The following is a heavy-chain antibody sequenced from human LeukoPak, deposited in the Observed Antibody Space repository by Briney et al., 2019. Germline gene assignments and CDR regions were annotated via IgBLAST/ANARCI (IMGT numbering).Heavy chain of an antibody. J-gene: IGHJ4*02. CDR1: GESLSGYY. CDR2: INHSGST. V-gene: IGHV4-34*01. Sequence: HSETLSLTCAVYGESLSGYYGSWIREPPGKGREWIGEINHSGSTNYNPSLKSRVTISVDTSKNQFSLKLSSVTAADTAVYYCASGPKYSCVDYWGQGTLVTVSS. CDR3: ASGPKYSCVDY. D-gene: IGHD2-21*01.